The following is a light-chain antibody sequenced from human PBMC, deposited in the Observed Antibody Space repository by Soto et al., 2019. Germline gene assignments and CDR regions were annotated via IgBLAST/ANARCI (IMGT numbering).Light chain of an antibody. CDR3: QQSYSTART. CDR1: QSISNY. Sequence: DIQMTQSPSSLSASVGDRVTITCRASQSISNYFNWYQQKPGKAPKLLIYAASSLQSGVPSRFSGGGSGTDFTLTISSLQPEDVATYYCQQSYSTARTFGQGTRRE. CDR2: AAS. J-gene: IGKJ5*01. V-gene: IGKV1-39*01.